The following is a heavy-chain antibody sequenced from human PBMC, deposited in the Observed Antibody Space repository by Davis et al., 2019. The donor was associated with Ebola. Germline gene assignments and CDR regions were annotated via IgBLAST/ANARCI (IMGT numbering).Heavy chain of an antibody. CDR3: AKVVLQLWETFDY. V-gene: IGHV3-48*01. CDR1: GFTFSSYS. CDR2: ISSSSSTI. J-gene: IGHJ4*02. Sequence: GESLKISCAASGFTFSSYSMNWVRQAPGKGLEWVSYISSSSSTIYYADSVKGRFPISRDNAKNSLYLQMNSLRAEDTAVYYCAKVVLQLWETFDYWGQGTLVTVSS. D-gene: IGHD5-18*01.